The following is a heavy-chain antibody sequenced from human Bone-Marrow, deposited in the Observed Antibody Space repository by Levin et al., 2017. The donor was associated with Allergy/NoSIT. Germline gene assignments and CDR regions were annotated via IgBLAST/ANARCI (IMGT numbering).Heavy chain of an antibody. J-gene: IGHJ4*02. V-gene: IGHV4-39*01. CDR2: VDYSGDT. Sequence: PSETLSLTCIVRGGSISTSGYSWGWIRQPPGKGLEWIGNVDYSGDTYQNPSLRSRVTISIDTSRNQFSLNLNSVTAADTAVYYCAKLVPEASTYDFDYWGQGTLVTVSS. CDR3: AKLVPEASTYDFDY. CDR1: GGSISTSGYS. D-gene: IGHD1-14*01.